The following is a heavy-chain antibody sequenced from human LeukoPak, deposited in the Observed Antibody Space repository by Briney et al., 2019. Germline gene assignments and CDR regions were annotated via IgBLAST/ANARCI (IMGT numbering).Heavy chain of an antibody. V-gene: IGHV4-61*02. Sequence: SETLSLTCTVSGGSISSGSYYWSWIRQPAGKGLEWIGRIYTSGSTNYNPSLKSRVTISVDTSKNQFSLKLSSVTAADTAVYYCATYRGYSGSYYGFDYWGQGTLVTVSS. J-gene: IGHJ4*02. CDR1: GGSISSGSYY. D-gene: IGHD1-26*01. CDR3: ATYRGYSGSYYGFDY. CDR2: IYTSGST.